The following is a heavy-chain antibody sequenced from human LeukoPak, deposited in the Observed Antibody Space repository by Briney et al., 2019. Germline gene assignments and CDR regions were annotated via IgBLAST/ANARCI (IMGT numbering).Heavy chain of an antibody. CDR2: IWYDGSNK. D-gene: IGHD6-6*01. CDR1: GFTFSTYA. J-gene: IGHJ4*02. Sequence: PGRSLRLSCAASGFTFSTYAMHWVRQAPGKGLEWVAVIWYDGSNKYYADSVKGRFTISRDNSKNTLYLQMNSLRAEDTAVYYCAREASLAALVYWGQGTLATVSS. CDR3: AREASLAALVY. V-gene: IGHV3-33*01.